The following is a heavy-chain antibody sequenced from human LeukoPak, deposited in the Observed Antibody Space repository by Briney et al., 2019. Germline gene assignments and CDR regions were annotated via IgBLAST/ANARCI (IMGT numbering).Heavy chain of an antibody. CDR1: GFTFSSYA. Sequence: GGSLCLSCAASGFTFSSYAMGWVRQAPGRGLEWVSVMHNAGTTNYAASVKGRFFVSRDSSKNTLHLQMNTLKPEDTAVYYCARDPGGTPFDLWGQGTLVTVSS. V-gene: IGHV3-66*01. J-gene: IGHJ5*02. CDR3: ARDPGGTPFDL. D-gene: IGHD4-23*01. CDR2: MHNAGTT.